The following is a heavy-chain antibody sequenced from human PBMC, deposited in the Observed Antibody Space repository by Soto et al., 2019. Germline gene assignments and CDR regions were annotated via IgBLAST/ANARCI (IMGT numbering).Heavy chain of an antibody. CDR3: ARGPGVVVSADDAFDI. V-gene: IGHV4-4*02. CDR1: GGSVSSSNW. J-gene: IGHJ3*02. CDR2: IYHSGSA. Sequence: QVQLQESGPGLVKPSGTLSLTCAVSGGSVSSSNWWSWVRQSPGKGLEWMGEIYHSGSAHYNPSLKSRGTICLDKSKPQFSLRVTSVTAAETAVYYCARGPGVVVSADDAFDIWGPVARVIVSS. D-gene: IGHD2-21*02.